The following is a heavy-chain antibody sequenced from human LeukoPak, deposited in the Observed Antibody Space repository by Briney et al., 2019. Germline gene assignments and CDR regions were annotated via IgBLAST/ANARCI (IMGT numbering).Heavy chain of an antibody. CDR2: IDRGGSRI. Sequence: GGSLRLSCAVSGFTFSSYWMHWVRQAPGKGLVWVSRIDRGGSRIDYADSVKGRFTISRDNGKNTLFLQMNSLRAEDAAVYYCVRGNDYGGPHYWGQGTLVTVSS. V-gene: IGHV3-74*01. CDR1: GFTFSSYW. CDR3: VRGNDYGGPHY. D-gene: IGHD4-23*01. J-gene: IGHJ4*02.